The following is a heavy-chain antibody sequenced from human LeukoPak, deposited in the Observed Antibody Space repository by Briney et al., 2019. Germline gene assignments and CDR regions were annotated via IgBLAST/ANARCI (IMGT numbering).Heavy chain of an antibody. CDR3: ARGTPHSSGWYLTPHY. V-gene: IGHV7-4-1*02. D-gene: IGHD6-19*01. Sequence: GASVKVSCKASGYTFTSYAMNWVRQAPGQGLEWMGWTNTNTGNPTYAQGFTGRFVFSLDTSVSTAYLQISSLKAEDTAVYYCARGTPHSSGWYLTPHYWGQGTLVTVSS. CDR1: GYTFTSYA. J-gene: IGHJ4*02. CDR2: TNTNTGNP.